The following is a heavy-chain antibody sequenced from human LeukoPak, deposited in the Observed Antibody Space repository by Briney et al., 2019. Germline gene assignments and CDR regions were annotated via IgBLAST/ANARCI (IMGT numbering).Heavy chain of an antibody. V-gene: IGHV3-21*01. CDR3: AKGRKTSIAAAGDY. D-gene: IGHD6-13*01. Sequence: PGGSLRLSCAASGFTFSSYSMNWVRQAPGKGLEWVSSISSSSSYIYYAGSVKSRFTISRDNAKNSLYLQMNSLRAEDTAVYYCAKGRKTSIAAAGDYWGQGTLVTVSS. J-gene: IGHJ4*02. CDR2: ISSSSSYI. CDR1: GFTFSSYS.